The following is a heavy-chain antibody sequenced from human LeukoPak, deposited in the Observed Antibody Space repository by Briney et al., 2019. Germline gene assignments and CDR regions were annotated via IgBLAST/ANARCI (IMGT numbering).Heavy chain of an antibody. D-gene: IGHD3-16*01. J-gene: IGHJ3*02. CDR2: IKQDGSEK. CDR3: ARIMRVWTLDM. V-gene: IGHV3-7*01. Sequence: GGSLRLSCAASGFSFSRYWMSWVRQAPGKGLEWVANIKQDGSEKNYVESVKGRFTISRDNARNSLYLQMNSLRAEDTAVYYCARIMRVWTLDMWGQGTMATVSS. CDR1: GFSFSRYW.